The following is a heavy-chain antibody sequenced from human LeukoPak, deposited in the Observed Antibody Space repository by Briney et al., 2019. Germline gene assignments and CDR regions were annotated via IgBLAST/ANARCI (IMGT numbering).Heavy chain of an antibody. V-gene: IGHV3-21*01. J-gene: IGHJ4*02. CDR1: GFTFTSYN. CDR3: ARDKDRASAGRCYLPDD. Sequence: PGGSLRLSCAASGFTFTSYNMNSVRQGPGNGLEWVSSISSSSIYINYADSVKGRFTISRGNAKNPGYLQMNSLRAEDTAVYYCARDKDRASAGRCYLPDDWGQGTLVTVCS. CDR2: ISSSSIYI. D-gene: IGHD2-15*01.